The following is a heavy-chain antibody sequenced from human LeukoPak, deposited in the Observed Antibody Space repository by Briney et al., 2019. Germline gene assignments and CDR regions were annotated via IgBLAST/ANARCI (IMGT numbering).Heavy chain of an antibody. CDR2: IYYSGST. Sequence: SETLSLTCTVSGGSISSYYWSWIRQPPGKGLEWIGYIYYSGSTNYNPSLKSRVTISVDTSKNQFSLKLSSVTAADTAVYYCARGQRDGYNSNWFDPWGQGTLVTVSS. J-gene: IGHJ5*02. CDR3: ARGQRDGYNSNWFDP. V-gene: IGHV4-59*12. CDR1: GGSISSYY. D-gene: IGHD5-24*01.